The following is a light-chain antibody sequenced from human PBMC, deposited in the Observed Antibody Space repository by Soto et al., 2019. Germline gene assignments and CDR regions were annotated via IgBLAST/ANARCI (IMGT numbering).Light chain of an antibody. Sequence: SYELTQPPSVSVAPEKTARITCGGNNIGSKRVHWDRQKPGQAPVLVIYYDSDRPSGIPERFSGSNSGNTATLTISRVEAGDEADYYCQVWDITTDHYVFGTGTKLTAL. CDR1: NIGSKR. J-gene: IGLJ1*01. CDR3: QVWDITTDHYV. CDR2: YDS. V-gene: IGLV3-21*04.